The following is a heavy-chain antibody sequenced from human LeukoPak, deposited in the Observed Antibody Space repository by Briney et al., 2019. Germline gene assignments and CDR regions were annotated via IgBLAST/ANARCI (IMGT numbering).Heavy chain of an antibody. CDR2: ISSSSSYI. CDR1: GFVFSTYA. V-gene: IGHV3-21*01. CDR3: ARQAVAGILRYFDY. Sequence: GGSLRLSCTGSGFVFSTYAMNWVRQAPGKGLEWVSFISSSSSYIYYADSVKGRFTISRDNAKNSLYLQMNSLRAEDTAVYYCARQAVAGILRYFDYWGQGTLVTVSS. J-gene: IGHJ4*02. D-gene: IGHD6-19*01.